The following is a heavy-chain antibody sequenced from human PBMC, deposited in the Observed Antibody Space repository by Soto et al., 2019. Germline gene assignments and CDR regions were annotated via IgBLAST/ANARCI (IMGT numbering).Heavy chain of an antibody. V-gene: IGHV3-11*01. J-gene: IGHJ4*02. CDR3: AGSASVPLYFDL. D-gene: IGHD3-10*01. Sequence: WGSLSLSCEASGFTFSDYYRSWLRQPPGKGLEWIAYISTGSTTIYYGHSVKGRFTVSKDYAKNSPYLEMNNPSAEAAADYFCAGSASVPLYFDLWGQGTVVTVSS. CDR2: ISTGSTTI. CDR1: GFTFSDYY.